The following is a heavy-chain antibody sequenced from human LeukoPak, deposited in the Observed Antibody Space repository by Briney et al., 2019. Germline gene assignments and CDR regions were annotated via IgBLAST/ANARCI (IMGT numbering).Heavy chain of an antibody. V-gene: IGHV5-51*01. CDR2: IYPGDSDT. J-gene: IGHJ4*02. Sequence: GASLKISCKASGYSFSKYWTGWVRQMPGKGLEWMGIIYPGDSDTRYSPSSEDQVTISVDKSNSVAYLQWSSLKASDTAMYYCARLFRNWSDGGVDQWGLGTRVTVSS. CDR1: GYSFSKYW. D-gene: IGHD1-1*01. CDR3: ARLFRNWSDGGVDQ.